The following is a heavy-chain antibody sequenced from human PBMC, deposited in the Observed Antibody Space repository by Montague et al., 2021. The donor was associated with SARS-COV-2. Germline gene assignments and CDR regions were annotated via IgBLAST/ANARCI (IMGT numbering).Heavy chain of an antibody. D-gene: IGHD1-14*01. V-gene: IGHV3-33*01. Sequence: SLRLSCSASGFTFSDHSMNWVRQAPGKGLQWVAHIRTSGKNKYYADSVKGRFTISRDNSKNTLSLQMNSLRAEDTAVYYCASMLTEGFDYWGQGTLVTVSS. CDR2: IRTSGKNK. CDR3: ASMLTEGFDY. J-gene: IGHJ4*02. CDR1: GFTFSDHS.